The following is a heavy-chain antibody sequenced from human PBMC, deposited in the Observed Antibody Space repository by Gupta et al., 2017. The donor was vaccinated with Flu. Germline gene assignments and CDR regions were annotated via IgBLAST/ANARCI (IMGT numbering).Heavy chain of an antibody. CDR3: AKDGPWTASCPYYCYYMDV. J-gene: IGHJ6*03. Sequence: QMQMVEAGGGVVQCGASMRTACAASGFTLSSYGMHWVRKDPGKGLGWVADKAIDGSHKDYADSVSGLFTISRDNSKNTLSLEMDSLRVEDTAVYYCAKDGPWTASCPYYCYYMDVWGKVTTVTVSS. CDR2: KAIDGSHK. D-gene: IGHD2-2*01. V-gene: IGHV3-30*18. CDR1: GFTLSSYG.